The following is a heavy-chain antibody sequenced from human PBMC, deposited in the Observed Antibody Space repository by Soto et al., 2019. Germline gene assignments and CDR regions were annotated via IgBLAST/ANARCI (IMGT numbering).Heavy chain of an antibody. CDR3: ARSITFDWLFFDN. Sequence: SETLSLTCAVSGGSISRSNWWSWVRQPPGKGLEWIGEIYHSGSTNYHPSLKRRVTISVDKSKNQFSLKLTSLTAADTAVYYCARSITFDWLFFDNWGQGTLVTVSS. D-gene: IGHD3-9*01. CDR2: IYHSGST. CDR1: GGSISRSNW. J-gene: IGHJ4*02. V-gene: IGHV4-4*02.